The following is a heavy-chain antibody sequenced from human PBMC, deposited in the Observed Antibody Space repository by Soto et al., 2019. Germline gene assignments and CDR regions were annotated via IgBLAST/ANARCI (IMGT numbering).Heavy chain of an antibody. J-gene: IGHJ4*02. CDR3: ARDNRPFDFWSGYYITPTFDY. V-gene: IGHV3-30*04. D-gene: IGHD3-3*01. CDR2: ISYDGRNK. Sequence: GGPLRLPCAASGFTFSSYAMHWVRQSPGKGLEWVAVISYDGRNKYYADSVKGRFTISRDNSKNTLYLQMNSLRAEDTAVYYCARDNRPFDFWSGYYITPTFDYWGQGTLVTVSS. CDR1: GFTFSSYA.